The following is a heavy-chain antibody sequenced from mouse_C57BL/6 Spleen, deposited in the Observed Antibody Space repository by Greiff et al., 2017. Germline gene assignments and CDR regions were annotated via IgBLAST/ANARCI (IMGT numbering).Heavy chain of an antibody. CDR3: TTLYYYGSSYGFAY. CDR2: IDPETGGT. CDR1: GYTFTDYE. Sequence: VQLQQSGAELVRPGASVTLSCKASGYTFTDYEMHWVKQTPVHGLEWIGAIDPETGGTAYNQKFKGKAILTADKSSSTAYMELRSLTSEDSAVYYCTTLYYYGSSYGFAYWGQGTLVTVSA. D-gene: IGHD1-1*01. J-gene: IGHJ3*01. V-gene: IGHV1-15*01.